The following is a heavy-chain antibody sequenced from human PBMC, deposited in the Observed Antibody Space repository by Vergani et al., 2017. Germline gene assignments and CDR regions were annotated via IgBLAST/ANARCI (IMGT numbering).Heavy chain of an antibody. CDR3: ARHVKMTAVAGTFLDY. CDR2: IYYSGST. Sequence: QVQLQESGPGLVKPSQTLSLTCTVSGGSISSGSYYWGWIRQPPGKGLEWIGSIYYSGSTYYNPSLKSRVTISVDTSKNQFSLKLSSVTAADTAVYYCARHVKMTAVAGTFLDYWGQGTLVTVSS. J-gene: IGHJ4*02. D-gene: IGHD6-19*01. CDR1: GGSISSGSYY. V-gene: IGHV4-39*01.